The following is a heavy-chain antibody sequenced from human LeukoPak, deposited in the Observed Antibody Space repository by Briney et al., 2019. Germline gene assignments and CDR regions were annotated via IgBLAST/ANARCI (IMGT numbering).Heavy chain of an antibody. CDR3: ARGRDGPEGYYYYYMDV. J-gene: IGHJ6*03. Sequence: GGSLRLSCAASGFTFSSYGMSWVRQAPGKGLEWVSGINWNGGSTGYADSVKGRFTISRDNAKNSLYLQMNSLRAEDTALYYCARGRDGPEGYYYYYMDVWGKGTTVTVSS. D-gene: IGHD5-24*01. V-gene: IGHV3-20*04. CDR1: GFTFSSYG. CDR2: INWNGGST.